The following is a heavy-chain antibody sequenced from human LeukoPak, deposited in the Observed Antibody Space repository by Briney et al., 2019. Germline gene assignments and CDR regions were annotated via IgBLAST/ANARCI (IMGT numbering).Heavy chain of an antibody. CDR3: AEASGQLVPNSFFDY. D-gene: IGHD6-6*01. CDR1: GFTFSSYA. Sequence: GGSLRLSCAASGFTFSSYAMSWVRQAPGKGLEWVSGIRGSGGSTYYADSVKGRFTISRDNSKNTLYLQMDSLRAEDTAVYYCAEASGQLVPNSFFDYWGQGTLVTVSS. V-gene: IGHV3-23*01. CDR2: IRGSGGST. J-gene: IGHJ4*02.